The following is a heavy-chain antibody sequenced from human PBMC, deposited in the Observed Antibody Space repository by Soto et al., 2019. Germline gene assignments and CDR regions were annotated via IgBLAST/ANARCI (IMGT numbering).Heavy chain of an antibody. CDR3: ARRPNYYDSSGYQITGWFDP. Sequence: QVQLVQSGAEVKKPGASVKVSCKASGYTFTSYGISWVRQAPGQGLEWMGWISAYNGNTNYAQKLQGRVTMTTDTSTSTAYMELRSLRSDDTAVHYCARRPNYYDSSGYQITGWFDPWGQGTLVTVSS. V-gene: IGHV1-18*04. J-gene: IGHJ5*02. CDR2: ISAYNGNT. D-gene: IGHD3-22*01. CDR1: GYTFTSYG.